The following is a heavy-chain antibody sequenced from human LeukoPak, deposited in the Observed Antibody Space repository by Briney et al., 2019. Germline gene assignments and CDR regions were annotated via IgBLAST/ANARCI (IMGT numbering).Heavy chain of an antibody. V-gene: IGHV3-66*01. CDR1: GFTFSSYS. D-gene: IGHD3-10*01. CDR2: IYSGGST. J-gene: IGHJ6*03. CDR3: ARGVNYYYYYMDV. Sequence: QAGGSLRLSCAASGFTFSSYSMNWVRQAPGKGLEWVSVIYSGGSTYYADSVKGRFTISRDNSKNTLYLQMNSLRAEDTAVYYCARGVNYYYYYMDVWGKGTTVTISS.